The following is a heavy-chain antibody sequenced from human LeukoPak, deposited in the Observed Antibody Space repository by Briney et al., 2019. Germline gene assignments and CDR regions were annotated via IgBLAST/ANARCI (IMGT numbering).Heavy chain of an antibody. Sequence: GGSLILSCTASGFTLGDYGMSWVRQAPGKGLEWVSFIRSKGYGGATEYAASVNGRFTISRDDSKSIAYLQMNSLKTEDTAVYYCTRGSTVRGAKYYFDYWGQGALVTVSS. CDR3: TRGSTVRGAKYYFDY. V-gene: IGHV3-49*04. CDR2: IRSKGYGGAT. J-gene: IGHJ4*02. CDR1: GFTLGDYG. D-gene: IGHD3-10*01.